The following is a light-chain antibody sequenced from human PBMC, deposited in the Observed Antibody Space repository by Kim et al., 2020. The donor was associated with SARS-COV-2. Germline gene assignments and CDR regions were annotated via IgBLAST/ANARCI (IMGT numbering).Light chain of an antibody. CDR1: SLRSYY. CDR2: GKN. CDR3: NSRESSANHWM. Sequence: SSELTQDPAVSVALGQTVRITCQGDSLRSYYASWYQQKPGQAPVLVFYGKNNRPSGIPDRFSGSNSGNTASLTITAAQAEDEADYYCNSRESSANHWMFGGGTQLTVL. J-gene: IGLJ3*02. V-gene: IGLV3-19*01.